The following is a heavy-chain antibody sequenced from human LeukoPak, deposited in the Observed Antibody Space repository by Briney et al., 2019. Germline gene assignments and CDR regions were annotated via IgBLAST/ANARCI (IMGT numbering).Heavy chain of an antibody. J-gene: IGHJ4*02. CDR2: IVGSGDST. Sequence: GGSLRLSCAASGFTFSSYGMYWVRQAPGKGLEWVSAIVGSGDSTFYADSVKGRFTISRDNSRNTLYLQMNSLRAEDTAVYSCAKDLNKILRYFDWLSPLDYWGQGTLVTVSS. D-gene: IGHD3-9*01. V-gene: IGHV3-23*01. CDR1: GFTFSSYG. CDR3: AKDLNKILRYFDWLSPLDY.